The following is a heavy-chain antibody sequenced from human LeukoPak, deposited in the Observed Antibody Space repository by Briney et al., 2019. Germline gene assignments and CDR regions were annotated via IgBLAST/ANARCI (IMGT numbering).Heavy chain of an antibody. V-gene: IGHV3-66*01. CDR1: GFTFSSNY. D-gene: IGHD3-10*01. J-gene: IGHJ6*02. Sequence: QPGGSLRLSCAASGFTFSSNYMSWVRQAPGKGLEWVSVIYSGGSTYYADSVKGRFTISRDNSKNTLYLQMNSLRAEDTAVYYCARDVMVRGVIPDYYYYYGMDVWGQGTTVTVSS. CDR2: IYSGGST. CDR3: ARDVMVRGVIPDYYYYYGMDV.